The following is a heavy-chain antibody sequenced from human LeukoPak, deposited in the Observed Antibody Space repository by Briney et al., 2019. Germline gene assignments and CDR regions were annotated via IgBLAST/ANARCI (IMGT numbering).Heavy chain of an antibody. CDR3: ARVFLEWFHYYYYMDL. CDR2: INHSGNS. D-gene: IGHD3-3*01. V-gene: IGHV4-34*01. Sequence: SETLSLICAVYGGSFSGYYWSWIRQPPGKGLEWIREINHSGNSNYNPSLKRRVAISVDTSKNQLSLKLSSETAADTAVYYCARVFLEWFHYYYYMDLWGKGTTVTVSS. J-gene: IGHJ6*03. CDR1: GGSFSGYY.